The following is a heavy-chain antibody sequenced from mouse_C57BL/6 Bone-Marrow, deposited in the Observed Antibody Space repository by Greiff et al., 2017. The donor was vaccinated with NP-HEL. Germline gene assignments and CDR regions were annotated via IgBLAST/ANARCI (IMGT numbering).Heavy chain of an antibody. Sequence: VQLQQSGPELVKPGASVKISCKASGYTFTDYNMDWVKQSHGKSLEWIGYINPNNGGTIYNQKFKGKATLTVDKSSSTAYMELRSLTSEDTAVYYCARAGGYDGYWDFGVWGTGTTVTGSS. D-gene: IGHD2-2*01. J-gene: IGHJ1*03. CDR2: INPNNGGT. V-gene: IGHV1-18*01. CDR1: GYTFTDYN. CDR3: ARAGGYDGYWDFGV.